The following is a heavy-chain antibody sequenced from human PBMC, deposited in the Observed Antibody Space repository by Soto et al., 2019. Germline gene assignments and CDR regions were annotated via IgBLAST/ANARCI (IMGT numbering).Heavy chain of an antibody. CDR3: ARASIAAAGTSICDY. CDR1: GGSISSGGYY. J-gene: IGHJ4*02. D-gene: IGHD6-13*01. CDR2: IYYSGST. V-gene: IGHV4-31*03. Sequence: NPSETLSLTCTVSGGSISSGGYYWSWIRQHPGKGLEWIGYIYYSGSTYYNPSLKSRVTISVDTSKNQFSLKLSSVTAADTAVYYCARASIAAAGTSICDYWGQGTLVTVSS.